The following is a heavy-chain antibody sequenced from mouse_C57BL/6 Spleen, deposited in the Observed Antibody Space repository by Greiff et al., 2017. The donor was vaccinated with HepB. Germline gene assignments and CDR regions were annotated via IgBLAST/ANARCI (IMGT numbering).Heavy chain of an antibody. CDR3: ARDGNFPFDY. CDR2: IDPSDSYT. Sequence: QVQLKQPGAELVMPGASVKLSCKASGYTFTSYWMHWVKQRPGQGLEWIGEIDPSDSYTNYNQKFKGKSTLTVDKSSSTAYMQLSSLTSEDSAVYYCARDGNFPFDYWGQGTTLTVSS. J-gene: IGHJ2*01. CDR1: GYTFTSYW. V-gene: IGHV1-69*01. D-gene: IGHD2-1*01.